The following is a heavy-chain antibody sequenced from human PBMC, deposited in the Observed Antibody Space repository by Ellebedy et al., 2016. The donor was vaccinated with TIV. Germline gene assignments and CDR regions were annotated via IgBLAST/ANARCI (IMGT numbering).Heavy chain of an antibody. CDR2: IDPSDSYT. J-gene: IGHJ3*02. V-gene: IGHV5-10-1*01. D-gene: IGHD5-18*01. CDR1: GYSFTSYW. Sequence: GESLKISXKGSGYSFTSYWISWVRQMPGKGLEWMGRIDPSDSYTNYSPSFQGHVTISADKSISTAYLQWSSLKASDTAMYYCARHYTAMPECAFDIWGQGTMVTVSS. CDR3: ARHYTAMPECAFDI.